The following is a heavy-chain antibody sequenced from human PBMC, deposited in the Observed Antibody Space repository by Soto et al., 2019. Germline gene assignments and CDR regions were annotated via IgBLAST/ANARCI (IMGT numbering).Heavy chain of an antibody. D-gene: IGHD3-22*01. CDR1: GFTFSSYG. Sequence: QVQLVESGGGVVQPGRSLRLSCAASGFTFSSYGMHWVRQAPGKGLEWVAVISYDGSNRYYADSVKGRVTISRDNSKNTLYLQMNSLGAEDTAVYYCANTLPYYYHSSGCPYDYWGQGTLVTVSS. CDR2: ISYDGSNR. CDR3: ANTLPYYYHSSGCPYDY. V-gene: IGHV3-30*18. J-gene: IGHJ4*02.